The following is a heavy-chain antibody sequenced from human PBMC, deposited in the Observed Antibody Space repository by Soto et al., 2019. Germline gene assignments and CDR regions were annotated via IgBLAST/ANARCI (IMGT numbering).Heavy chain of an antibody. V-gene: IGHV4-34*01. CDR2: INHSGST. J-gene: IGHJ6*03. CDR3: ARAGAIVFSLYYYYYMDV. D-gene: IGHD5-18*01. CDR1: GGSFSGYY. Sequence: SETLSLTCAVYGGSFSGYYWSWIHQPPGKGLEWIGEINHSGSTNYNPSLKSRVTISVDTSKNQFSLKLSSVTAADTAVYYCARAGAIVFSLYYYYYMDVWGKGTTVTVSS.